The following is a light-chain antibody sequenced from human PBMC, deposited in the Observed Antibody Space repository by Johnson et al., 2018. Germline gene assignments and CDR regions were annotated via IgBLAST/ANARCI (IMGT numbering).Light chain of an antibody. CDR2: ENN. CDR1: SSNIGNNY. J-gene: IGLJ1*01. CDR3: GTWDSSLSAGNV. V-gene: IGLV1-51*02. Sequence: QSVLTQPPSVSAAPGQKVTISCSGSSSNIGNNYVSWYQQLPGTAPKLLIYENNKRPSGIPDRFSGSKPGTSATLGTTGLLPGDEADYYCGTWDSSLSAGNVFGTGTKVTVL.